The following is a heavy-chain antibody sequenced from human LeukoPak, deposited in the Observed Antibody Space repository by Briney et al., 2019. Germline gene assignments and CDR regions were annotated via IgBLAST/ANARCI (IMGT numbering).Heavy chain of an antibody. CDR3: ARHRVYGYYFDY. D-gene: IGHD3-10*01. CDR2: INTDGSST. V-gene: IGHV3-74*01. J-gene: IGHJ4*02. Sequence: GGSLRLSCAASGFTFSSYWMHWVRQAPGKGLVRVSRINTDGSSTSYADSVKGRFTISRDNAKNTLYLLMSSLGAEDTAVYYCARHRVYGYYFDYWGQGTLVTVSS. CDR1: GFTFSSYW.